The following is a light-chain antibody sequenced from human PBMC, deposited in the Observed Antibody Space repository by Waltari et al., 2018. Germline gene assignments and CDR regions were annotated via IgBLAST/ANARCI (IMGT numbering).Light chain of an antibody. CDR3: QQLNYYPIT. CDR1: QDISKN. J-gene: IGKJ5*01. Sequence: DIQLTQSPSSLSSSVGDRVTITCQASQDISKNLNWYQQKPGTAPQVLIHDASNLQTGVPTRFSGSGSGTEFILTISSLQPEDFATYYCQQLNYYPITFGQGTRLEIK. CDR2: DAS. V-gene: IGKV1-33*01.